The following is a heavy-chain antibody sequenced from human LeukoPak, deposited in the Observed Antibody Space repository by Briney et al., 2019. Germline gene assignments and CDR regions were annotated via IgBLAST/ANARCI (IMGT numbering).Heavy chain of an antibody. Sequence: PGGSLRLSCAASGFTFSSYSMNWVRQAPGKGLERVSYISSSSNTIYHADSVEGRFTISRDNAKNSLYLQMNSLRDEDTAVYYCARDYAYAFDIWGQGTMVTVSS. D-gene: IGHD3-16*01. V-gene: IGHV3-48*02. J-gene: IGHJ3*02. CDR1: GFTFSSYS. CDR3: ARDYAYAFDI. CDR2: ISSSSNTI.